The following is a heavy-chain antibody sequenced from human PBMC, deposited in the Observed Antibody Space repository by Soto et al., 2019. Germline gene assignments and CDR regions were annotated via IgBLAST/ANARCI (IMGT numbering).Heavy chain of an antibody. CDR1: GFTFSSYG. CDR2: IWYDGSNK. Sequence: QVQLVESGGGVVQPGRSLRLSCAASGFTFSSYGMHWVRQAPGKGLEWVAVIWYDGSNKYYADSVKGRFTISRDNXKXXLYLQMNSLRAEDTAVYYCARDEALRNSYYYGMDVWGQGTTVTVSS. CDR3: ARDEALRNSYYYGMDV. J-gene: IGHJ6*02. D-gene: IGHD4-17*01. V-gene: IGHV3-33*01.